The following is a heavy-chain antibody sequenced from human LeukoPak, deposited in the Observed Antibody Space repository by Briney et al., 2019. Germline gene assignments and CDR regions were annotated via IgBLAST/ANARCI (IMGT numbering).Heavy chain of an antibody. CDR3: TTDRDYHYYGMDV. Sequence: GGSLRLSCAASGFTFSNAWMSWVRQAPGKGLEWVGRIKSKTDGGTTDYAAPVKGRFTISRDDSKNTLYLQMNSLKTEDTAVYYCTTDRDYHYYGMDVWGQGTTVTVSS. CDR1: GFTFSNAW. J-gene: IGHJ6*02. CDR2: IKSKTDGGTT. V-gene: IGHV3-15*01.